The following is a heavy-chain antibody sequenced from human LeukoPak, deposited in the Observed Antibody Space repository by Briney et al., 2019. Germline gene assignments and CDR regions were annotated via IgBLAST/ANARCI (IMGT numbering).Heavy chain of an antibody. V-gene: IGHV4-39*07. CDR1: DGSIISSSYY. Sequence: SETLSLTCTVSDGSIISSSYYWGWIRQPPGKGLEWIGSIYYSGSTNYNPSLKSRVTISVDTSKNQFSLKLSSVAAADTAVYYCARDFYYDSSGYYDALDIWGQGTMVTVSS. CDR3: ARDFYYDSSGYYDALDI. J-gene: IGHJ3*02. CDR2: IYYSGST. D-gene: IGHD3-22*01.